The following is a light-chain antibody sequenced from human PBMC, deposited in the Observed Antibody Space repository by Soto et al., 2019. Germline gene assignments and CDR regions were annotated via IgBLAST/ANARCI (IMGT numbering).Light chain of an antibody. CDR3: QSYDSSLSGGV. V-gene: IGLV1-40*01. CDR1: SSNIGAGYD. Sequence: QTVVTQPPSVSGASGQRVTISCTGSSSNIGAGYDVHWYQQLPGTAPKLLIYGNSNRPSGVPDRFSGSKSGTSASLAITGLRAEDEADYYCQSYDSSLSGGVFGGGTQLTVL. J-gene: IGLJ3*02. CDR2: GNS.